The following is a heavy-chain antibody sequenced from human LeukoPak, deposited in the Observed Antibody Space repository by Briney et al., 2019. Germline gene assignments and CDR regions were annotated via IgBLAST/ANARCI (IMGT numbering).Heavy chain of an antibody. CDR3: ARDSDSWYFDY. CDR2: IKSDGSTT. V-gene: IGHV3-74*01. CDR1: GLTFSSYW. J-gene: IGHJ4*02. Sequence: GGSLRLSCAASGLTFSSYWMHWVRQGPGKGLVWVSRIKSDGSTTSYADSVKGRFTISRDNAKNSLYLQMNSLRAEDTAVYYCARDSDSWYFDYWGQGTLVTVSS. D-gene: IGHD6-13*01.